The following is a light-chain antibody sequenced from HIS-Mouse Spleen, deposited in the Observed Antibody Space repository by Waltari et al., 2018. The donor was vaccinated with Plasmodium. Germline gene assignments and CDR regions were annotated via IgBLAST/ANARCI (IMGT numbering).Light chain of an antibody. Sequence: SYELTQPSSVSVSPGQTARITCSGDVLAKKYARWFQQKPGQAPVLVISKDSERAAGIPERFSGSSSGTTFTLTISGAQVEDEADYYCYSAADNNWVFGGGTKLTVL. CDR2: KDS. V-gene: IGLV3-27*01. CDR3: YSAADNNWV. CDR1: VLAKKY. J-gene: IGLJ3*02.